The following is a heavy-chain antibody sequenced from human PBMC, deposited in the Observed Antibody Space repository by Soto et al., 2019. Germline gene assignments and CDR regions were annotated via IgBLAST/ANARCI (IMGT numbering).Heavy chain of an antibody. D-gene: IGHD3-3*01. CDR1: GFTFSNAW. Sequence: GGSLRLSCAASGFTFSNAWMNWVRQAPGKGLEWVGRIKSKTDGGTTDYAAPVKGRFTISRDDSKNTLYLQMNSLKTEDTAVYYCTTDLSRGITIFGVVIMPYYYYGMDVWGQGTTVTVSS. CDR3: TTDLSRGITIFGVVIMPYYYYGMDV. J-gene: IGHJ6*02. V-gene: IGHV3-15*07. CDR2: IKSKTDGGTT.